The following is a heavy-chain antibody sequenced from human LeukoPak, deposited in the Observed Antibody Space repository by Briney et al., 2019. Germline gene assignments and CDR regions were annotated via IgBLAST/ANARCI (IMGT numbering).Heavy chain of an antibody. CDR3: ATTARGDCSSTSCYGLGYAFDI. CDR2: IIPIFGTA. CDR1: GGTSSSYA. J-gene: IGHJ3*02. V-gene: IGHV1-69*13. Sequence: SVKVSCKASGGTSSSYAISWVRQAPGQGLEWMGGIIPIFGTANYAQKFQGRVTITADESTSTAYMELSSLRSEDTAVYYCATTARGDCSSTSCYGLGYAFDIWGQGTMVTVSS. D-gene: IGHD2-2*01.